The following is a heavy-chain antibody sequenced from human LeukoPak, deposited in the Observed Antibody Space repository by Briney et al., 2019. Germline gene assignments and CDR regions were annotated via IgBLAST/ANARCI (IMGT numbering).Heavy chain of an antibody. D-gene: IGHD6-19*01. CDR2: ISYDGSIK. Sequence: GGSLRLSCAASGFTFSTYIIHWVRQAPGKGLEWVAVISYDGSIKYYADSVRGRFSISRDNSKNTLYLQMNSLRAEDTAVYYCAKGRGAVAAHNWFDPWGQGTLVTVSS. CDR1: GFTFSTYI. CDR3: AKGRGAVAAHNWFDP. J-gene: IGHJ5*02. V-gene: IGHV3-30*04.